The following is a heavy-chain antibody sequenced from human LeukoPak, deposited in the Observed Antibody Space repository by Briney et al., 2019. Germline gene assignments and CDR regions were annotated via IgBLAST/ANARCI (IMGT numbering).Heavy chain of an antibody. CDR1: GFTFSSYA. J-gene: IGHJ1*01. Sequence: PGGSLRLSCAASGFTFSSYAMHWVRQAPGKGLQWVAVISYDEVNKFYADSVKGRFTISRDNSNNTLSLQMNTLRADDTAGYYCATAPYESSRGPIESWGQGTMVTVS. CDR3: ATAPYESSRGPIES. CDR2: ISYDEVNK. V-gene: IGHV3-30*04. D-gene: IGHD3-22*01.